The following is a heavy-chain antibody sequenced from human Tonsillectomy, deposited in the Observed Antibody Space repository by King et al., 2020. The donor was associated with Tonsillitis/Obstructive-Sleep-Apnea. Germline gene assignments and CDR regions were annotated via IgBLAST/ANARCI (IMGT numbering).Heavy chain of an antibody. Sequence: VQLVESGGGVVQPGRSLRLSCAASGFTFSSYAMHWVRQAPGKGLEWVADISYDGSNKYYADSVKGRFTISRDNSKNTLYLQMNSLRAEDTAVYYCARXGSNGXNYFXYWGQXTLVTVSX. D-gene: IGHD2-8*01. V-gene: IGHV3-30*04. CDR2: ISYDGSNK. CDR1: GFTFSSYA. CDR3: ARXGSNGXNYFXY. J-gene: IGHJ4*02.